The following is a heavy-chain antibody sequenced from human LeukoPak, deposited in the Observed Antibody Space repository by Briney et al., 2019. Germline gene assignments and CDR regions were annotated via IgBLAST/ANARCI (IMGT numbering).Heavy chain of an antibody. V-gene: IGHV1-69*13. CDR3: ARASYVWGSYRYVPNNQGYYFDY. J-gene: IGHJ4*02. D-gene: IGHD3-16*02. CDR2: ITPIFGTA. Sequence: SVKVSCKASGGTFSSYDISWVRQAPGQGLEWMGGITPIFGTANYAQKFQGRVTITADESTGTAYMELSSLRSEDTAVYYCARASYVWGSYRYVPNNQGYYFDYWGQGTLVTVSS. CDR1: GGTFSSYD.